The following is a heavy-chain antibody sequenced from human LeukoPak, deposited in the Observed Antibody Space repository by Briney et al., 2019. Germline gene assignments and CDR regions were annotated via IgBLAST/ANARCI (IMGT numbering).Heavy chain of an antibody. V-gene: IGHV4-39*02. CDR2: IYHSGST. CDR1: GGSISSSHYY. Sequence: SETLSLTCTVSGGSISSSHYYWAWIRQPPGKGLEWIGSIYHSGSTYYNPSLKSRVTISVDTSKKHFSLKLSSVTATDTAVYYCARGSSDWGQGTLVTVSS. J-gene: IGHJ4*02. CDR3: ARGSSD. D-gene: IGHD3-10*01.